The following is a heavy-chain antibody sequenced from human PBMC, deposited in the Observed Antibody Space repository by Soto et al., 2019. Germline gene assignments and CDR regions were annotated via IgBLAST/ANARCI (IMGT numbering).Heavy chain of an antibody. Sequence: QVQLVESGGGLVKPGGSLRLSCAASGFSFSDYYMSWIRQAPGKGLEWVSYIDFTSNSIYYADSVKGRFTISRDNAKNSLYLQMNSLRAEDTAVYYCARAIEPPGLFFDYWGQGTLVTVSS. J-gene: IGHJ4*02. V-gene: IGHV3-11*01. CDR2: IDFTSNSI. D-gene: IGHD3-9*01. CDR3: ARAIEPPGLFFDY. CDR1: GFSFSDYY.